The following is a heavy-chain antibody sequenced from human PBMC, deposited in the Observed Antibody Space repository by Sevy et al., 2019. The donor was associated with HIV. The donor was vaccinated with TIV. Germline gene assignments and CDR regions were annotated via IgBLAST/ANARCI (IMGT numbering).Heavy chain of an antibody. CDR1: GFTFSTYA. Sequence: GESLKISCAASGFTFSTYAVSWVRQAPGKGLEWVAALNGDRTYYAGSVKGRFTISRDNPKNTVYLQVNSLRVEDTTLYYCVKEETAPYFDCWGQGTLVTVSS. D-gene: IGHD2-21*02. CDR3: VKEETAPYFDC. CDR2: LNGDRT. J-gene: IGHJ4*02. V-gene: IGHV3-23*01.